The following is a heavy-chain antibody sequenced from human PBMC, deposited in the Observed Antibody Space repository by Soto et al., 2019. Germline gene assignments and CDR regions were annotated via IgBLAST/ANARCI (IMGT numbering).Heavy chain of an antibody. Sequence: PGGSLRLSCAASGFTFSSYSMNWVRQAPGKGLEWVSYISSSSSTIYYADSVKGRFTISRDNAKSSLYLQMNSLRAEDTAVYYCARHPERIAEIGWFDPWGQGTLVTVSS. CDR1: GFTFSSYS. D-gene: IGHD6-13*01. J-gene: IGHJ5*02. V-gene: IGHV3-48*01. CDR3: ARHPERIAEIGWFDP. CDR2: ISSSSSTI.